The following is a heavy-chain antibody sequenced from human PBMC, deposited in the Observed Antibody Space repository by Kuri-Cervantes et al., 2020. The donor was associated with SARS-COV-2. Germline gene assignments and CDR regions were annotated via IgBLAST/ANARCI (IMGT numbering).Heavy chain of an antibody. CDR3: ARGGRATRFMFEY. V-gene: IGHV1-46*01. CDR2: IDPSGGRT. J-gene: IGHJ4*02. D-gene: IGHD3-16*01. Sequence: ASVKVSCKASGYTFTNYFMHWVRQAPGQGLEWMGIIDPSGGRTNYAQNFQGRVTMTRDTSTSTVYMELSSLRSEDTAVYYCARGGRATRFMFEYWGQGTVVTVSS. CDR1: GYTFTNYF.